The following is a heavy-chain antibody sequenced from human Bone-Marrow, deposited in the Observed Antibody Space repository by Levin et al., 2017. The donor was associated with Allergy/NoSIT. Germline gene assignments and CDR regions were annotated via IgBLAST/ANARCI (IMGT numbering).Heavy chain of an antibody. CDR1: GLTFVNAW. Sequence: SCTASGLTFVNAWMSWVRQIPGKGLEWVGRIKRTSDGGPTEYAAPVKGRFTISRDDSKNTLYLQMNSLEIEDTAVYYCTTDVGGYRPLDYWGQGTLVTVSS. CDR2: IKRTSDGGPT. V-gene: IGHV3-15*01. D-gene: IGHD3-22*01. CDR3: TTDVGGYRPLDY. J-gene: IGHJ4*02.